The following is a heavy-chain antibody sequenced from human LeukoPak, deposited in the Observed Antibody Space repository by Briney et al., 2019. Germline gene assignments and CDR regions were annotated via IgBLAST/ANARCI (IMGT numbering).Heavy chain of an antibody. CDR2: ITSSSSYI. CDR1: GFSFSSYS. Sequence: GGSLRLSCAASGFSFSSYSMNWVRQAPGKGLEWVSSITSSSSYIYYADSVKGRFTISRDNAKNSLYLQMNSLRAEDTAVYYCARVWSSSWVDAFDIWGQGTMVTVSS. D-gene: IGHD6-13*01. V-gene: IGHV3-21*01. J-gene: IGHJ3*02. CDR3: ARVWSSSWVDAFDI.